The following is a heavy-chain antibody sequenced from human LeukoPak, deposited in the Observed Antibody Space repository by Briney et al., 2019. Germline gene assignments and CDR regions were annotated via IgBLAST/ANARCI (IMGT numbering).Heavy chain of an antibody. D-gene: IGHD6-19*01. CDR2: IYTGGST. Sequence: GGSLRLSCAASGFAVSRNYMSWVRQAPGKGLEWVSVIYTGGSTYYADSVKDRFAISRDNSKNILYLQMNSLRAEDTAVYYCASGDGGGWYKNGYWGQGNLVTVSS. J-gene: IGHJ4*02. V-gene: IGHV3-66*01. CDR3: ASGDGGGWYKNGY. CDR1: GFAVSRNY.